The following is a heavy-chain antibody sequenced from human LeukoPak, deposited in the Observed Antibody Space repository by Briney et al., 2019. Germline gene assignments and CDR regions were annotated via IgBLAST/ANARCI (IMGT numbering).Heavy chain of an antibody. J-gene: IGHJ6*03. CDR1: GGSISSYY. D-gene: IGHD5-12*01. CDR3: ARRVATAYYMDV. CDR2: IYYSGST. Sequence: KPSETLSLTCTVSGGSISSYYWSWIRQPPGKGLEGIGYIYYSGSTNYNPSLKSRVTISVDTSKNQFSLKLSSVTAADTAVYYCARRVATAYYMDVWGKGTTVTVSS. V-gene: IGHV4-59*01.